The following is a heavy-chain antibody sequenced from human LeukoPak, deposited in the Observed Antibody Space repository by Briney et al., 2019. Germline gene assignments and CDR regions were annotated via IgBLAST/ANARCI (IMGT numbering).Heavy chain of an antibody. D-gene: IGHD3-10*01. V-gene: IGHV1-8*01. J-gene: IGHJ4*02. Sequence: GASVKVSCKASGYTFTSYDINWARQATGQGLEWMGWMNPNSGNTGYAQKFQGRVTMTRNTSISTAYMELSSLRSEDTAVYYCARGHYYGYYFDYWGQGTLVTVSS. CDR1: GYTFTSYD. CDR2: MNPNSGNT. CDR3: ARGHYYGYYFDY.